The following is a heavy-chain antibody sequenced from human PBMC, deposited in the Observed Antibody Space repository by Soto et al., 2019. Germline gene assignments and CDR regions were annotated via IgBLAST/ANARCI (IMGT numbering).Heavy chain of an antibody. CDR1: GDSVSSNSAA. Sequence: LTCAISGDSVSSNSAAWNWIRQSPSRGLEWLGRTYYRSKWYNDYAVSVKSRITINPDTSKNQFSLQLNSVTPEDTAVYYCAREGYDFWSGYPPYYYYGMDVWGQGTTVTVSS. CDR3: AREGYDFWSGYPPYYYYGMDV. D-gene: IGHD3-3*01. V-gene: IGHV6-1*01. J-gene: IGHJ6*02. CDR2: TYYRSKWYN.